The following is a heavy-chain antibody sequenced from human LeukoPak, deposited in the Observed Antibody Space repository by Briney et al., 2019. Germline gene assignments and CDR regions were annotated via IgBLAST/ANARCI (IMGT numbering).Heavy chain of an antibody. CDR3: ARRHMYYDFWSGYYWFDP. Sequence: SETLSLTCAVCGVSLNGYYWRWNRHPPGKGLEWIVEINHSGSTNYNLSLKSRVTIAVDTSRNQFSLKRSSVTTADTAVYYCARRHMYYDFWSGYYWFDPWGQGTLVTVSS. CDR2: INHSGST. CDR1: GVSLNGYY. J-gene: IGHJ5*02. D-gene: IGHD3-3*01. V-gene: IGHV4-34*01.